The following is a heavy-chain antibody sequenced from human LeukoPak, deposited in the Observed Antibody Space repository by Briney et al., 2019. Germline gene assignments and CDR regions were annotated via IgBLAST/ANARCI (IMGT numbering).Heavy chain of an antibody. J-gene: IGHJ4*02. CDR2: FGRSGSDT. V-gene: IGHV3-23*01. CDR1: GFTFGTSA. CDR3: AKGSLGSWYYFDY. Sequence: GGSLRLSCAASGFTFGTSAMSWVRQAPGKGPEWVSTFGRSGSDTYYSDSVKGRFTIFRDNSKNTPYLQMNSLRDEDTAVYYCAKGSLGSWYYFDYWGQGTLVTVSS. D-gene: IGHD6-13*01.